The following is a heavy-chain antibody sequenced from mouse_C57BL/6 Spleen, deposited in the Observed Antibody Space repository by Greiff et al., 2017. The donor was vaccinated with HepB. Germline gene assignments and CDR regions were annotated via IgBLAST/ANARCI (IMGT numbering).Heavy chain of an antibody. CDR3: ARKAGYDGHHYFDY. CDR2: IWTGGGT. Sequence: VKLVESGPGLVAPSQSLSITCTVSGFSLTSYAISWVRQPPGKGLEWLGVIWTGGGTNYNSALKSRLSISKDNSKSQVFLKMNSLQTDDTARYYCARKAGYDGHHYFDYWGQGTTLTVSS. D-gene: IGHD2-3*01. J-gene: IGHJ2*01. CDR1: GFSLTSYA. V-gene: IGHV2-9-1*01.